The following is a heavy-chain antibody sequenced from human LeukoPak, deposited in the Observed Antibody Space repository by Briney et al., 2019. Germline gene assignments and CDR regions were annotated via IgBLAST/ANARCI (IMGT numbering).Heavy chain of an antibody. V-gene: IGHV4-39*01. CDR1: GGSISSSSYY. CDR2: IYYSGST. J-gene: IGHJ4*02. D-gene: IGHD2-15*01. Sequence: PSETLSLTCTVSGGSISSSSYYWGWIRQPPGKGLEWIGNIYYSGSTYYNPSLKSRVTISVDTSKNQFSLKLSSVTAADTAVYYCAVVAAVTIPLFDYWGQGSLVTVSS. CDR3: AVVAAVTIPLFDY.